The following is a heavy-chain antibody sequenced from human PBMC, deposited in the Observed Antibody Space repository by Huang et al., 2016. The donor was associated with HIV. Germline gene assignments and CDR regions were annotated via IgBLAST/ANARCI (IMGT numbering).Heavy chain of an antibody. V-gene: IGHV1-3*01. CDR3: ARGIAAGDY. CDR1: GYIFSTYD. CDR2: INACNGNT. J-gene: IGHJ4*02. Sequence: QVQLVQSGAEVKKPGASVKVSCKVSGYIFSTYDTNWVRQAPGQRLEWLGRINACNGNTKYSQRFQGRVTITMDTAANTAYVELSSLRSEDTGVYYCARGIAAGDYWGQGTLVTVSS. D-gene: IGHD6-25*01.